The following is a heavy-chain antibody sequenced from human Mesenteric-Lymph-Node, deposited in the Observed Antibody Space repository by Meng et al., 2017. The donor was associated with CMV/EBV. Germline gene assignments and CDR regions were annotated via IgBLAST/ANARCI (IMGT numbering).Heavy chain of an antibody. V-gene: IGHV1-2*02. CDR2: INPYRGGT. CDR1: GYTFTGYY. CDR3: ARGVGDY. Sequence: ASVKVSCKTSGYTFTGYYIHWVRQAPGQGLEWMGWINPYRGGTNYALRFQGRVTVTGDTSISTAYLELSSLKSDDTAVYYCARGVGDYWGQGTLVTVSS. J-gene: IGHJ4*02.